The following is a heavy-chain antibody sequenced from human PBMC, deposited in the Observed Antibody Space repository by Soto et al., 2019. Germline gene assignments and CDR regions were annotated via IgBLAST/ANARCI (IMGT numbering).Heavy chain of an antibody. D-gene: IGHD3-22*01. CDR2: ITWDGGST. J-gene: IGHJ4*02. CDR1: GFPFDAYL. Sequence: GGSLRLSCAASGFPFDAYLMHWVRQVRGKGLEWVSLITWDGGSTYYADSVKGRFTISRDNSENSLYLQMNSLRPEDTALYYCAKGNYYDSSGYYYFDYWGQGTLVTVSS. CDR3: AKGNYYDSSGYYYFDY. V-gene: IGHV3-43*01.